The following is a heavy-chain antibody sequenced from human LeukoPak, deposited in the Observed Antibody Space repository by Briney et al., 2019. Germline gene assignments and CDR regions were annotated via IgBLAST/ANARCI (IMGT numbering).Heavy chain of an antibody. CDR3: ARGDVYCSGGSCYSFRFVP. V-gene: IGHV4-59*11. CDR2: IYYSGST. D-gene: IGHD2-15*01. CDR1: GGSISSHY. J-gene: IGHJ5*02. Sequence: SETLSLTCTVSGGSISSHYWSWIRQPPGKGLEWIGYIYYSGSTNYNPSLKSRVTISVDTSKNQFSLKLSSVTAADTAVYYCARGDVYCSGGSCYSFRFVPWGQGTLVTVSS.